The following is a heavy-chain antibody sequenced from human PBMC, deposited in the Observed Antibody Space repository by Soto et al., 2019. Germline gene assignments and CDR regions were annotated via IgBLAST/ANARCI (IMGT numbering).Heavy chain of an antibody. CDR1: GGSFRGYY. CDR2: VNHRGST. V-gene: IGHV4-34*01. J-gene: IGHJ4*02. D-gene: IGHD5-18*01. CDR3: ARGGGRTGYSYPFDC. Sequence: QVQLQQWGAGLLKPAETLSLTCAVYGGSFRGYYWSWIRQPPGQGLEWIGVVNHRGSTHYNPSLTNRVTISVDTSQNQFSLKLSSATAADTAAYYCARGGGRTGYSYPFDCWGQGTLVTVSS.